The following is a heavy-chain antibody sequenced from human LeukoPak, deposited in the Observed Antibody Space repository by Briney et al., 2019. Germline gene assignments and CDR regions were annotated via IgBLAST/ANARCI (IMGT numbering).Heavy chain of an antibody. Sequence: PGGSLRLSCAASGFTFSSYSMHWVRQAPGKGLEWVSYISSSSSTIYYADSVKGRFTISRDNAKSSLYLQMISLRDEDTAVYYCARGGEGATHYWGQGALVSASS. D-gene: IGHD2-15*01. CDR2: ISSSSSTI. CDR1: GFTFSSYS. V-gene: IGHV3-48*02. J-gene: IGHJ4*02. CDR3: ARGGEGATHY.